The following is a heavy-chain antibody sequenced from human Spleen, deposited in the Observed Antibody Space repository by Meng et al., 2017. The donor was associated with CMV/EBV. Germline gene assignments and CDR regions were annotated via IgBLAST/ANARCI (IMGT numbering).Heavy chain of an antibody. D-gene: IGHD1-14*01. J-gene: IGHJ4*02. Sequence: GESLKISCAASGFTFSSYWMTWVRQAPGKGLVWVSRVNGDGSSTSYTDSVKGRFTISRDNAKNTVSLQMNSLRVEDTAVYYCARGNQVWGQGTLVTVSS. CDR2: VNGDGSST. CDR3: ARGNQV. CDR1: GFTFSSYW. V-gene: IGHV3-74*01.